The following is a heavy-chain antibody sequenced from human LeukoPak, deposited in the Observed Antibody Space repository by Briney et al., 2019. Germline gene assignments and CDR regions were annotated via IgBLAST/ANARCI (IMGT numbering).Heavy chain of an antibody. Sequence: ASVKVSCKVSGYTLTELSMHWVRQAPGKGLEWMGGFDPEDGETIYAQKFQGRVTMTEDTSTDTAYMELSSLRSDDTAVYYCARDRGVDDDSSGYDLWYWGQGTLVTVSS. D-gene: IGHD3-22*01. CDR1: GYTLTELS. V-gene: IGHV1-24*01. J-gene: IGHJ4*02. CDR2: FDPEDGET. CDR3: ARDRGVDDDSSGYDLWY.